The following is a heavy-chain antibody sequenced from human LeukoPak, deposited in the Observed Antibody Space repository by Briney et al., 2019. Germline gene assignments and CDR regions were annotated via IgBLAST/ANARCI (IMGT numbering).Heavy chain of an antibody. CDR1: GGSISSYY. V-gene: IGHV4-59*01. Sequence: SETLSLTCTVSGGSISSYYWSWIRQPPGKGLEWIGYIYYSGSTNYNPSLKSRVTISVDTSKNQFSLKLSSVTAADTAVYYCAGPTIPSYYDILTGSSYYYYYMDVWGKGTTVTVSS. CDR2: IYYSGST. CDR3: AGPTIPSYYDILTGSSYYYYYMDV. D-gene: IGHD3-9*01. J-gene: IGHJ6*03.